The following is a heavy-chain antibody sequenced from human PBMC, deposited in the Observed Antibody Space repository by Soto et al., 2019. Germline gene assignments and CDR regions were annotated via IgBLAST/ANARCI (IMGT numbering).Heavy chain of an antibody. CDR2: ISSSSSTI. V-gene: IGHV3-48*02. CDR3: AANYYYDSSGYSFDY. CDR1: GFTFSSYS. D-gene: IGHD3-22*01. Sequence: GGSLRLSCAASGFTFSSYSMNWVHQAPGKGLEWVSYISSSSSTIYYADSVKGRFTISRDNAKNSLYLQMNSLRDEDTAVYYCAANYYYDSSGYSFDYWGQGTLVTVSS. J-gene: IGHJ4*02.